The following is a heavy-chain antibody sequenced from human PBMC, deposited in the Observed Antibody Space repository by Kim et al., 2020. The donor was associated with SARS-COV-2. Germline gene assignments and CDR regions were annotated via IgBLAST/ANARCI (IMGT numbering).Heavy chain of an antibody. V-gene: IGHV3-11*01. CDR3: ARVGLELRFPLDY. D-gene: IGHD1-7*01. J-gene: IGHJ4*02. Sequence: ADSVKGRFTVSRDNAKNSLYLQMDSLRAEDTAVYYCARVGLELRFPLDYWGQGTLVTVSS.